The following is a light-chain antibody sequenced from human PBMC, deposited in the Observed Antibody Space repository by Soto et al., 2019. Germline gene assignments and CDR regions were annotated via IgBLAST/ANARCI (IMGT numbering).Light chain of an antibody. V-gene: IGKV1-12*01. CDR3: QQRSNWPPTWT. CDR2: AAS. CDR1: QGISSW. J-gene: IGKJ1*01. Sequence: DIQMTQSPSSVSAFVLYRFTITCLAIQGISSWLAWYQQKPGKAPKLLIYAASTLQSGVPSRFSGSGSGTDFTLTISSLEPEDFAVYYCQQRSNWPPTWTFGQGDQGGYQ.